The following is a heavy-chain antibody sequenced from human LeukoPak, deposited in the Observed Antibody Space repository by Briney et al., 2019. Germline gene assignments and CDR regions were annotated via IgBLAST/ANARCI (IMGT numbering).Heavy chain of an antibody. Sequence: SENLSLTCTVSGGSISSYYWSWIRQPPGKGLEWIGYIYYSGSTNYNPSLKSRVTISVDTSKNQLSLKLSSVTAADTAVYYCTRGAGWLIDYWGQGILVTVSS. CDR1: GGSISSYY. D-gene: IGHD3-16*01. V-gene: IGHV4-59*01. CDR3: TRGAGWLIDY. J-gene: IGHJ4*02. CDR2: IYYSGST.